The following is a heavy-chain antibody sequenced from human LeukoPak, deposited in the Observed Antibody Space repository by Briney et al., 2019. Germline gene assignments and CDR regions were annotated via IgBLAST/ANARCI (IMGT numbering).Heavy chain of an antibody. CDR2: IHHSGNS. J-gene: IGHJ5*02. V-gene: IGHV4-59*02. Sequence: PSETLSLTCTVSAASVTDYYWSWIRQSPGKGLEWIIYIHHSGNSDYNPSLRSRVTTSLDTSKNQFSLNLISVTAADTAVYYCTRGHWGLQSWSQGTLVTVSS. CDR3: TRGHWGLQS. D-gene: IGHD7-27*01. CDR1: AASVTDYY.